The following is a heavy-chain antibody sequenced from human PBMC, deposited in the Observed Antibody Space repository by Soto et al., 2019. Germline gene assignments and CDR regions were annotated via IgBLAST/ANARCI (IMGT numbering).Heavy chain of an antibody. V-gene: IGHV1-69*13. D-gene: IGHD4-17*01. Sequence: SVKVSCKASGGTFSSYAISWVRQAPGQGLEWMGGIIPIFGTARYSQKFEDRITITADESTNTVYMDLRSLTSEDTAIYYCAKSAPMDAGDKYYYDFWGQGALVTVSS. CDR1: GGTFSSYA. CDR3: AKSAPMDAGDKYYYDF. J-gene: IGHJ4*02. CDR2: IIPIFGTA.